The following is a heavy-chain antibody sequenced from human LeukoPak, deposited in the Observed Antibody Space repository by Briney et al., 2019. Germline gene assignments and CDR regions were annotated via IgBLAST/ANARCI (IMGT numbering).Heavy chain of an antibody. D-gene: IGHD3-3*01. Sequence: SQTLSLTCAISGDSVSSNSAAWNWIRQSPSRGLEWLGRTYYRSKWYNDYAVSLKSRITINPDTSKNQFSLQLNSVTPEDTAVYYCARSPVTIFGVAKYEMDVWGKGTTVTVSS. V-gene: IGHV6-1*01. CDR1: GDSVSSNSAA. J-gene: IGHJ6*04. CDR2: TYYRSKWYN. CDR3: ARSPVTIFGVAKYEMDV.